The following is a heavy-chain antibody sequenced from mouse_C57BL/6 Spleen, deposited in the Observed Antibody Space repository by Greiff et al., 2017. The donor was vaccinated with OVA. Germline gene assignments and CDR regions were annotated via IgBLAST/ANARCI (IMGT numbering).Heavy chain of an antibody. CDR2: INPSTGGT. V-gene: IGHV1-42*01. J-gene: IGHJ4*01. CDR3: ASSSSLITTVVPYYAMDY. D-gene: IGHD1-1*01. CDR1: GYSFTGYY. Sequence: EVMLVESGPELVKPGASVKISCKASGYSFTGYYMNWVKQSPEKSLEWIGEINPSTGGTTYNQKFKAKATLTVDKSSSTAYMQLKSLTSEDSAVYYCASSSSLITTVVPYYAMDYWGQGTSVTVSS.